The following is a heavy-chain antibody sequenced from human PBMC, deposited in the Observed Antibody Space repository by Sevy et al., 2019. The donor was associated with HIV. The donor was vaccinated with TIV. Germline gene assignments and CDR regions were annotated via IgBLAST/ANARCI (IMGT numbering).Heavy chain of an antibody. J-gene: IGHJ5*02. CDR3: ARAPPVRSGDDSLNWFDP. V-gene: IGHV4-59*01. D-gene: IGHD5-12*01. CDR2: IHDSGNS. Sequence: SETLSLTCSVSAGSISAYYWSWIRQPPGKGLEWIAYIHDSGNSNYNPSLKSRVTISMDPSKNQFSLKVTSVTEADTALYYCARAPPVRSGDDSLNWFDPWGQGILVTVSS. CDR1: AGSISAYY.